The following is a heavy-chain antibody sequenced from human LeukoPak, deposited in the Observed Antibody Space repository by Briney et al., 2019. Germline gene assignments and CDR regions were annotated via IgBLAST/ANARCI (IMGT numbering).Heavy chain of an antibody. Sequence: GGSLRLSCAAPGFTFSHYAMHWVRQAPGKGVEWVAFIRYDGNNKNYADFVKGRFTISRDNSKNTLYLQMNSLRAEDTAVYYCAKDRAWFGELLYPYFDYWGQGTLVTVSS. CDR3: AKDRAWFGELLYPYFDY. CDR2: IRYDGNNK. CDR1: GFTFSHYA. V-gene: IGHV3-30*02. D-gene: IGHD3-10*01. J-gene: IGHJ4*02.